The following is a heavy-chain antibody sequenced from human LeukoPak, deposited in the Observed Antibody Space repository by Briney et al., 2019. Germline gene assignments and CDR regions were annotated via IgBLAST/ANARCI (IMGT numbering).Heavy chain of an antibody. CDR2: IRYDGSNK. V-gene: IGHV3-30*02. Sequence: PGGSLRLSCAASGFTFSSYGMHWVRQAPGKGLEWVAFIRYDGSNKYYADSVKGRFTISRDNSKNTLYLQMNSLRAEDTAVYYCARGNLRYFDWLPQANWFDPWGQGTLVTVSS. J-gene: IGHJ5*02. CDR3: ARGNLRYFDWLPQANWFDP. D-gene: IGHD3-9*01. CDR1: GFTFSSYG.